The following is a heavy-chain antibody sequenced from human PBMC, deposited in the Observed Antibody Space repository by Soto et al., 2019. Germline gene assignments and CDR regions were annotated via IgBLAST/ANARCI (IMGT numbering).Heavy chain of an antibody. CDR3: ARDRRGGGCSSTSCIQTPSGMDV. CDR1: GFTFSSYE. V-gene: IGHV3-48*03. CDR2: ISSSGSTI. D-gene: IGHD2-2*01. J-gene: IGHJ6*02. Sequence: HPGGSLRLSCAASGFTFSSYEMNWVRQAPGKGLEWVSYISSSGSTIYYADSVKGRFTISRDNAKNSLYLQMNSLRAEDTAVYYCARDRRGGGCSSTSCIQTPSGMDVWGQGTTVTVSS.